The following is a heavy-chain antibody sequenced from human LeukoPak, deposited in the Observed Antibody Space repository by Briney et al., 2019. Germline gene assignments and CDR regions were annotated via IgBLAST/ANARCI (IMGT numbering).Heavy chain of an antibody. D-gene: IGHD2-2*01. Sequence: PGGPLRLCCAASGFTLSSYNMSWVRQAPGKGLEWVSAISGSGGSTYYADSVKGRFTISRDNSKNTLYLQMNSLRAEDTAVYYCAKDFPTYCSSTSCYSIDYWGQGTLVTVSS. V-gene: IGHV3-23*01. CDR3: AKDFPTYCSSTSCYSIDY. CDR2: ISGSGGST. CDR1: GFTLSSYN. J-gene: IGHJ4*02.